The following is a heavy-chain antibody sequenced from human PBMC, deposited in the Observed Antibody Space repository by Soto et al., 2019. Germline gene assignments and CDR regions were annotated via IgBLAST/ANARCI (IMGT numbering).Heavy chain of an antibody. CDR3: ARVDYGGNPFDS. Sequence: EVQLVESGGDLVQPGGSLRLSCAASAFTFSSFEMNWVRQAPGKGLEWVSYISSSGSTIYYADSVKGRFTISRDNAKSSLYLQMKSLRAEDTAVYYCARVDYGGNPFDSWGQGTLVIVSS. J-gene: IGHJ4*02. CDR1: AFTFSSFE. CDR2: ISSSGSTI. D-gene: IGHD4-17*01. V-gene: IGHV3-48*03.